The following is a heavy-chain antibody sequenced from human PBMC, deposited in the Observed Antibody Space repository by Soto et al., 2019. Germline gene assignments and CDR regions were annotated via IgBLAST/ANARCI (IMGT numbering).Heavy chain of an antibody. J-gene: IGHJ4*02. D-gene: IGHD3-10*01. V-gene: IGHV3-30*18. CDR2: ISYDGSNK. Sequence: GWSLRLSCAASGFTFSSYGMHWVRQAPGKGLEWVAVISYDGSNKYYADSVKGRFAISRDNSKNTLYLQMNSLRAEDTAVYYCAKDLYYYGSGRDMDYWGQGTLVTVSS. CDR1: GFTFSSYG. CDR3: AKDLYYYGSGRDMDY.